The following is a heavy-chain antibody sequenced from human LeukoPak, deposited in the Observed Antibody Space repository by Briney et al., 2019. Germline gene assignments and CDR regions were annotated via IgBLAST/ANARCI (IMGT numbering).Heavy chain of an antibody. CDR1: GFTFSNYA. CDR3: AKDYADFIVGSTTCFDY. D-gene: IGHD1-26*01. CDR2: ISASGGST. Sequence: GGSLRLSCAASGFTFSNYAMSWVRQAPGKGLEWVSAISASGGSTYYADSVRGRFTISRDNSKNTLYLQMNSLRAEDTAVYYCAKDYADFIVGSTTCFDYWGQGTLVTVSS. J-gene: IGHJ4*02. V-gene: IGHV3-23*01.